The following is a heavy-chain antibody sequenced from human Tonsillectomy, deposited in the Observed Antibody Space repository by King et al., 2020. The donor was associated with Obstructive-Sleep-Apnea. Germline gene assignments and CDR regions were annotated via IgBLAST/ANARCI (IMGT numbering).Heavy chain of an antibody. Sequence: VQLQESGPGLVKSWETLSLTCSVSGGSISSYYWSWIRQSPGKGLEWIGYIYYSVSTSTNPALKSRVTISVDTSRNEFSLKLSSVTAADTAVYYCARGGDYFEYWGQGTLVTVSS. CDR1: GGSISSYY. CDR2: IYYSVST. CDR3: ARGGDYFEY. V-gene: IGHV4-59*01. D-gene: IGHD3-16*01. J-gene: IGHJ4*02.